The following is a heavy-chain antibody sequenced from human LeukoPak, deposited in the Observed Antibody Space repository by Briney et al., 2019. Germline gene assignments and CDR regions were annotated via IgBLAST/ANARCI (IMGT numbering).Heavy chain of an antibody. Sequence: GGSLRLSCAASGFTFGSYAMSWVRQAPGKGLEWVSAISGSGGRTYYADSVKGRFTISRDNSKNTLYLQMNTLRAGDTAVYYCAKDGSVLPAAMFVDYWGQGTLVTVSS. J-gene: IGHJ4*02. CDR3: AKDGSVLPAAMFVDY. V-gene: IGHV3-23*01. CDR1: GFTFGSYA. D-gene: IGHD2-2*01. CDR2: ISGSGGRT.